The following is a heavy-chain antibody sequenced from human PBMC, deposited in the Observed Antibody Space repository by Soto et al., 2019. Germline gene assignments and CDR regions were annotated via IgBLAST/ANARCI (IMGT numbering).Heavy chain of an antibody. Sequence: GEPLKISCKGSGYSFATYWIGWVRQMPGKGLEWMGIIFTGDSDTRYSPSFQGRVTISADKSISTAYLQWSSLKASDTAIYYCVRPSYNHTFWSGYFDDWGQGTLVTVSS. V-gene: IGHV5-51*01. J-gene: IGHJ4*02. D-gene: IGHD3-3*01. CDR2: IFTGDSDT. CDR1: GYSFATYW. CDR3: VRPSYNHTFWSGYFDD.